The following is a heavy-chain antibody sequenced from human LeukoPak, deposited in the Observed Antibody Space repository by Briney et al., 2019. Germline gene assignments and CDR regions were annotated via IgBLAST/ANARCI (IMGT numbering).Heavy chain of an antibody. V-gene: IGHV1-46*01. D-gene: IGHD3-22*01. J-gene: IGHJ4*02. Sequence: ASVKVSCKASGYTLSIYSMHWVRQAPGQGLEWMGIINPSGGRTRYAQKFQGRVTMTRDTSTSTVYMELSSLRSEDTAVYYCARDISYDSSGYLGYYFDYWGQGTLVTVSS. CDR3: ARDISYDSSGYLGYYFDY. CDR1: GYTLSIYS. CDR2: INPSGGRT.